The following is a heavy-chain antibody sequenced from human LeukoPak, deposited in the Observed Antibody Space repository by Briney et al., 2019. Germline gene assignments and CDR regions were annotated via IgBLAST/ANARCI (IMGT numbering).Heavy chain of an antibody. V-gene: IGHV4-34*01. D-gene: IGHD5-24*01. J-gene: IGHJ4*03. CDR2: INHRGDT. CDR1: GGSFSAYY. Sequence: PLETLSLTCAVYGGSFSAYYWSWIRQSPGEGMEWIAEINHRGDTNYNPSVKSRVSISVDTSKSQFSLKVTSLTAADTAVYYCARGPTISESGYFDYWGQGTLVTVSS. CDR3: ARGPTISESGYFDY.